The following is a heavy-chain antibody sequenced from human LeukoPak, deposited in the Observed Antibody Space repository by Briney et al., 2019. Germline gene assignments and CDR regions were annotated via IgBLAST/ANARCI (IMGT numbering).Heavy chain of an antibody. V-gene: IGHV4-31*03. Sequence: PSQTLSLTCTVSGGSISSGGYYWSWIRQHPGKGLEWIGYIYYSGSTYYNPSLKSRVTISVDTSKNQFSLKLSSVTAADTAVYYCATPTAMVKGDAFDIWGQGTMVTVSS. CDR3: ATPTAMVKGDAFDI. D-gene: IGHD5-18*01. CDR2: IYYSGST. J-gene: IGHJ3*02. CDR1: GGSISSGGYY.